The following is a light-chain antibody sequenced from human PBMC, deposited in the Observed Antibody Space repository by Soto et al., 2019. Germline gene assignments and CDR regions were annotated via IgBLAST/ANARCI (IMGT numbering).Light chain of an antibody. CDR1: QSLSSH. Sequence: DIVMTQSTASLSVSPGERATLXCRASQSLSSHFAWYQQKPREAPRLLIYGASTRAHGSPARFSGSGSATEFTRTINSLQSEDSAVYYGQQYHTWPVTFGGGTKVDIK. CDR2: GAS. CDR3: QQYHTWPVT. J-gene: IGKJ4*01. V-gene: IGKV3-15*01.